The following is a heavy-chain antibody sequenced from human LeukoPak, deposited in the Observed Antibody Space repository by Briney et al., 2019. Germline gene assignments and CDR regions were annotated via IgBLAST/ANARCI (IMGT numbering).Heavy chain of an antibody. D-gene: IGHD5-24*01. CDR2: IYTSGST. V-gene: IGHV4-61*02. CDR3: ARDGLWGEMATTN. Sequence: SETLSLTCTVSGGSISSGSYYWSWIRQPAGKGLEWIGRIYTSGSTNYNPSLKSRVTISVDTSKNQFSLKLSSVTAADTAVYYCARDGLWGEMATTNWGQGTLVTVSS. J-gene: IGHJ4*02. CDR1: GGSISSGSYY.